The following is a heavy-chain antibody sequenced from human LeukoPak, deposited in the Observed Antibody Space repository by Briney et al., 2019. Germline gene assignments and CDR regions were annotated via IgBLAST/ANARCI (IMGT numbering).Heavy chain of an antibody. CDR3: ARDYCGGDCFPDY. D-gene: IGHD2-21*02. J-gene: IGHJ4*02. V-gene: IGHV1-2*06. Sequence: ASVKVSCKTSGYTFTGYYVHWVRQAPGQGLEWMGRINPNSGDTNYARKFQGRVTMTRDTSISTAYMELSRLRSDDTAVYYCARDYCGGDCFPDYWGQGTLVIVSS. CDR2: INPNSGDT. CDR1: GYTFTGYY.